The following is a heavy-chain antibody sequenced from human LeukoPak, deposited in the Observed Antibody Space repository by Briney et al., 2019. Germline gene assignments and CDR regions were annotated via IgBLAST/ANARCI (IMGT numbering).Heavy chain of an antibody. CDR3: ARESPGDSNGLDV. J-gene: IGHJ6*02. Sequence: GGSLRLSCAASGFSVSGNYMNWVRQPPGKGLDWVSIVYSGGVAYYADSVKGRFTISGDYSKNTVSLQMNSLRAEDTAIYYCARESPGDSNGLDVWGQGTTVTVSS. V-gene: IGHV3-66*01. CDR1: GFSVSGNY. CDR2: VYSGGVA. D-gene: IGHD7-27*01.